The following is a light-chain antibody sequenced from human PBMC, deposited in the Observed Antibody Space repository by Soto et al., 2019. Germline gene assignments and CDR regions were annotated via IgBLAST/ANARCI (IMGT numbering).Light chain of an antibody. J-gene: IGKJ1*01. CDR2: DGS. Sequence: DIQMTQSPSTLYASVGDRVTITCRASQTISGRLAWFQQKPGRAPKLLIFDGSTLEDGVPSRFSGSASGTEFPPPISSLKPDDFATYYCQQYNSYTWRFGQGTKV. CDR1: QTISGR. CDR3: QQYNSYTWR. V-gene: IGKV1-5*01.